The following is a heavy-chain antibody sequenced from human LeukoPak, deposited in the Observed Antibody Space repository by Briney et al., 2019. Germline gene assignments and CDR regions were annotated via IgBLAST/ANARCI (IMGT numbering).Heavy chain of an antibody. CDR2: ISSSSSYI. V-gene: IGHV3-21*01. CDR1: GFTFSSYS. CDR3: ARYSSGWYYFDY. D-gene: IGHD6-19*01. Sequence: GGSLRLSCAASGFTFSSYSMNWVRQAPGRGLEWVSSISSSSSYIYYADSVKGRFTISRDNAKNSLFLQMNSLRAEDTAVYYCARYSSGWYYFDYWGQGTLVTVPS. J-gene: IGHJ4*02.